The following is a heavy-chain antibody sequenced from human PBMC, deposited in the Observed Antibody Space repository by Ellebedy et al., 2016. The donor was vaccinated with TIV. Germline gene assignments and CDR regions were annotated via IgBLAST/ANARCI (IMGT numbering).Heavy chain of an antibody. CDR2: TYDSGNA. J-gene: IGHJ3*01. D-gene: IGHD3-22*01. CDR3: ARTFDSSGYDHVLDV. V-gene: IGHV4-30-2*06. Sequence: MPSETLSLTCSVSGDFIGRGGDSWTWVRQSPGKGLEWIGFTYDSGNAYYNPSLKSRVSMSVDTSQTQFSLQLSSVTAVDTAIYYCARTFDSSGYDHVLDVWGQGTMVTVSS. CDR1: GDFIGRGGDS.